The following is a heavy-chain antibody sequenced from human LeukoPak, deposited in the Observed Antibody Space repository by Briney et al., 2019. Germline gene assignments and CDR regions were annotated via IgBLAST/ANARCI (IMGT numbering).Heavy chain of an antibody. Sequence: SVKVSCKASGGTFISYAIRWVRQAPGQGREWMGRIIPILGIANYAQKFQGRVTITADKSTSTAYMELSSLRSEDTAVYFCARAVDTAMVTYGYWGQGTLVTVSS. D-gene: IGHD5-18*01. CDR3: ARAVDTAMVTYGY. CDR1: GGTFISYA. V-gene: IGHV1-69*04. CDR2: IIPILGIA. J-gene: IGHJ4*02.